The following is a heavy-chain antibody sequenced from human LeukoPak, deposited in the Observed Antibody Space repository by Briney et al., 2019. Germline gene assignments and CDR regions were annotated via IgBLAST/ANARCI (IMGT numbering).Heavy chain of an antibody. CDR2: IGGSGVNT. J-gene: IGHJ5*02. D-gene: IGHD1-26*01. CDR3: AKGMSGSSPYNWFDP. Sequence: PGGSLRLSCEASRLIFSNYAMSWVRQAPGKGLEWVSVIGGSGVNTYYADSVKGRFTISRDNSKNTLFLQMNSLRAEDTAVYYCAKGMSGSSPYNWFDPWGQGTLVTVSS. CDR1: RLIFSNYA. V-gene: IGHV3-23*01.